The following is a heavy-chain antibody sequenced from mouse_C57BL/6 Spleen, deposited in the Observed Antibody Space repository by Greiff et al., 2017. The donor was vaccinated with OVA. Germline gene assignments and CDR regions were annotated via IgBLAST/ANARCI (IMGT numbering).Heavy chain of an antibody. J-gene: IGHJ2*01. CDR2: INPNYGTT. CDR3: ARSVITTVVATDYFDY. V-gene: IGHV1-39*01. D-gene: IGHD1-1*01. Sequence: EVQLVESGPELVKPGASVKISCKASGYSFTDYNMNWVKQSNGKSLEWIGVINPNYGTTSYNQKFKGKATLTVDQSSSTAYMQLNSLTSEDSAVYYCARSVITTVVATDYFDYWGQGTTLTVSS. CDR1: GYSFTDYN.